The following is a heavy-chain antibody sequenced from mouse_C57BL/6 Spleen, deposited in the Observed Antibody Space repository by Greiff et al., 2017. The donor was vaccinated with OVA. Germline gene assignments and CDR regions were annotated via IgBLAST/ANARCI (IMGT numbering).Heavy chain of an antibody. CDR1: GFTFSNYW. CDR2: IRLKSDNYAT. V-gene: IGHV6-3*01. Sequence: EVKVVESGGGLVQPGGSMKLSCVASGFTFSNYWMNWVRQSPEKGLEWVAQIRLKSDNYATHYAESVKGRFTISRDDSKSSVYLQMNNLRAEDTGIYYCTALTWFAYWGQGTLVTVSA. CDR3: TALTWFAY. J-gene: IGHJ3*01.